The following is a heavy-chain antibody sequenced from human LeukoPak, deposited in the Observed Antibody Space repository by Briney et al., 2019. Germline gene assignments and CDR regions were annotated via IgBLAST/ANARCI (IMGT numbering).Heavy chain of an antibody. Sequence: SQTLSLTCAISGDSVSSNSAAWNWIRQSPSRGLEWLGRTYYRSKWYNDYAVSVKSRIIINPDTSKNQFSLQLNSVTPEDTAVYYCARDQGSGYDYSGYFDYWGQGTLVTVSS. CDR1: GDSVSSNSAA. V-gene: IGHV6-1*01. D-gene: IGHD5-12*01. CDR3: ARDQGSGYDYSGYFDY. J-gene: IGHJ4*02. CDR2: TYYRSKWYN.